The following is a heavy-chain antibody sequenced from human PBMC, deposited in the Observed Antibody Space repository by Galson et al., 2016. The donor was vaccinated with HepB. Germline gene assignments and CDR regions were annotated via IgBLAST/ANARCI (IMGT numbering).Heavy chain of an antibody. J-gene: IGHJ2*01. CDR3: ARQRYFDF. CDR2: IYPGNSET. Sequence: QSGAEVKKPGESLKISCQGFRYIFANYWIGWVRQMPGKGLEWMGIIYPGNSETRYSPSFQGQVTISADKSTSTTYLKWSSLKTSDTAMYYCARQRYFDFWGRGTLVTVSS. CDR1: RYIFANYW. V-gene: IGHV5-51*01.